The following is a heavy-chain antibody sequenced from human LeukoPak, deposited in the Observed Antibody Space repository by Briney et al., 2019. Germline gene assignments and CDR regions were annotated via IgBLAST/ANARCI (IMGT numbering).Heavy chain of an antibody. Sequence: SETLSLTCTVSGGSIRNYYWNWIRQPPGKGLEWIGYTSDSGHTHYKTSLKSRVTISADTSKNQLSLKLTSATAADTAVYYCARWHSHGRYFDYWGQGALVTVSS. CDR1: GGSIRNYY. CDR3: ARWHSHGRYFDY. V-gene: IGHV4-59*01. J-gene: IGHJ4*02. CDR2: TSDSGHT. D-gene: IGHD5-18*01.